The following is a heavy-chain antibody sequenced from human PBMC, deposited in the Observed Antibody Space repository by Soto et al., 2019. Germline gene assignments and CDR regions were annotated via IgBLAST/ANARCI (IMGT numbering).Heavy chain of an antibody. V-gene: IGHV4-30-2*01. CDR2: IYHSGST. D-gene: IGHD1-26*01. CDR1: GGSISSGGYS. J-gene: IGHJ4*02. CDR3: ARATRKDSGSYWNYFDY. Sequence: SETLSLTCAVSGGSISSGGYSWSWIRQPPGKGLEWIGYIYHSGSTYYNPSLKSRVTISVDRSKNQFSLKLSSVTAADTAAYYCARATRKDSGSYWNYFDYWGQGTLVTVSS.